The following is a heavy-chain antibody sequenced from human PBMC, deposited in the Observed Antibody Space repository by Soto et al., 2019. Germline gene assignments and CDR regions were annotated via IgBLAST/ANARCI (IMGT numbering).Heavy chain of an antibody. CDR1: GYDFTNYL. J-gene: IGHJ5*02. V-gene: IGHV5-10-1*01. CDR2: IDPSDSYT. CDR3: ARASRYCSGGSCYSNWFDP. Sequence: GESLRISCKGSGYDFTNYLITWVRQMPGKGLEWMGRIDPSDSYTNYSPSFQGHVTISADKSISTAYLQWSSLKASDTAMYYCARASRYCSGGSCYSNWFDPWGQGTLVTVSS. D-gene: IGHD2-15*01.